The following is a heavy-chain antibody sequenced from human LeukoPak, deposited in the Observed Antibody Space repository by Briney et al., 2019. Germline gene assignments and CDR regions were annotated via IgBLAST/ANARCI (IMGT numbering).Heavy chain of an antibody. CDR3: AKARDSAAAGTDY. J-gene: IGHJ4*02. CDR1: GFTFSNYA. Sequence: GGSLRLSCAASGFTFSNYAMSWVRQAPRKGLEWVSTTSGVTTYYADSVKGRFTISRDNSMNTLYLQMDSLRAEDTAVYYCAKARDSAAAGTDYWGQGTLVTVSS. CDR2: TSGVTT. V-gene: IGHV3-23*01. D-gene: IGHD6-13*01.